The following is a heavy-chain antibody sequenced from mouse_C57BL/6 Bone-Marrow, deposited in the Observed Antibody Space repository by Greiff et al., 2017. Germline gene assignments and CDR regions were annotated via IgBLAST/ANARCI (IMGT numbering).Heavy chain of an antibody. CDR3: ARWLDYYGSSYFDV. CDR2: IHPNSGST. V-gene: IGHV1-64*01. CDR1: GYTFTSYW. Sequence: QVQLQQPGAELVKPGASVKLSCKASGYTFTSYWMHWVKQRPGQGLEWIGMIHPNSGSTNYNEKFKSKATLTVDKSSSTAYMQLSSLTSEDSAVYYCARWLDYYGSSYFDVWGTGTTVTVSS. D-gene: IGHD1-1*01. J-gene: IGHJ1*03.